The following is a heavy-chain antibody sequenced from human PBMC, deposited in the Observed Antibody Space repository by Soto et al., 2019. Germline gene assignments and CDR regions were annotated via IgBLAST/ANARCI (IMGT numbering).Heavy chain of an antibody. D-gene: IGHD2-21*02. Sequence: GGSLRLSCAASGFTFSDYYMSWIRQAPGKGLEWVPYISGSGDTIYYADSVKGRFTISRDNAKNSLILQMTSLTVEDTAVYYCASRCGDDVWSNFDYWGQGTQVTVSS. J-gene: IGHJ4*02. V-gene: IGHV3-11*01. CDR1: GFTFSDYY. CDR3: ASRCGDDVWSNFDY. CDR2: ISGSGDTI.